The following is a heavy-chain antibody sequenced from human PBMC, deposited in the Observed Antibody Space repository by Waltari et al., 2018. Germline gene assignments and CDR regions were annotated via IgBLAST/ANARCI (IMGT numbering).Heavy chain of an antibody. CDR1: GYTFTTYY. V-gene: IGHV1-46*04. D-gene: IGHD6-19*01. CDR3: AIDSSGWYP. Sequence: QVQLLQSGAEVKKPGASVKVSCRASGYTFTTYYMHWVQQAPGQGFEWMGIINPDGGRTTYAQKLQGRITMTRDTATSTGYMELCSLRSEDTAVYDCAIDSSGWYPWGQGTLVTVAS. J-gene: IGHJ5*02. CDR2: INPDGGRT.